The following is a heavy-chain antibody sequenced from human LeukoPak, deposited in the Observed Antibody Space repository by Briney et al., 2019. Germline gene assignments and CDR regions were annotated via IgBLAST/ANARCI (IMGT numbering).Heavy chain of an antibody. V-gene: IGHV4-31*03. J-gene: IGHJ4*02. D-gene: IGHD4-17*01. CDR1: GGSISSGGYY. Sequence: SQTLSLTCTVSGGSISSGGYYWSWIRQHPGKGLEWIGYIYYSGSTYYNPSLKSRVTISVDTSKNQFSLKLSSVTAADTAVYHCARNGDYAVFGYWGQGTLVTVSS. CDR3: ARNGDYAVFGY. CDR2: IYYSGST.